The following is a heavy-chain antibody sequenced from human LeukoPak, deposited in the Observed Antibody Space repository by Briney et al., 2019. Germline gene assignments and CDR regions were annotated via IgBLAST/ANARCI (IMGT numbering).Heavy chain of an antibody. CDR2: ISGYNGDT. Sequence: ASVKVSCKASGYTFTNYGISWVRQAPGQGLEWMGWISGYNGDTKYAQKVQGRVTMTTDKFTSTAYMELRSLRSDDTAVYYCARDAGNSSGWYGLWRSDYYMDVWGKGTTVTVSS. V-gene: IGHV1-18*01. J-gene: IGHJ6*03. CDR1: GYTFTNYG. CDR3: ARDAGNSSGWYGLWRSDYYMDV. D-gene: IGHD6-19*01.